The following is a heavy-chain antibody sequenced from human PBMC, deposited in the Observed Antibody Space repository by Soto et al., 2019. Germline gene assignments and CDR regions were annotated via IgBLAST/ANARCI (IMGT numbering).Heavy chain of an antibody. D-gene: IGHD2-2*01. CDR3: ASFIADVPATGWGRPMDV. CDR2: INNNGGGS. V-gene: IGHV3-23*01. J-gene: IGHJ6*02. Sequence: EVQRLESGGGLVQPGGSLRLSCAASGFTFSSHVMTWVRQPPGQGLEWVSTINNNGGGSYSDSVKGRFTISRDNYGSTLYLPMNSPRAEDTAIYYCASFIADVPATGWGRPMDVWGQGTTVPGSS. CDR1: GFTFSSHV.